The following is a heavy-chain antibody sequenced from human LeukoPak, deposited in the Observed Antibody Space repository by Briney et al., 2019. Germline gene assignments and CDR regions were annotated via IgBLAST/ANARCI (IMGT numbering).Heavy chain of an antibody. D-gene: IGHD3-22*01. CDR2: IYYSGST. Sequence: SETLSLTCTVSGGSISSYYWSWIRQPPGKGLEWIGYIYYSGSTYYNPSLKSRVTISVDTSKNQFSLKLSSVTAADTAVYYCARGRRTMIDYWGQGTLVTVSS. V-gene: IGHV4-59*12. J-gene: IGHJ4*02. CDR3: ARGRRTMIDY. CDR1: GGSISSYY.